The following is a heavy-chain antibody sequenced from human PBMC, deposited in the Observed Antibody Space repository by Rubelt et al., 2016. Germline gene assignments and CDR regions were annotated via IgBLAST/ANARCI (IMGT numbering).Heavy chain of an antibody. CDR1: GFTFSSYA. V-gene: IGHV3-30*18. CDR2: IWYDGSNK. Sequence: QVHLVESGGGVVHTGRSLRLSCAASGFTFSSYAMHWVRQAPGKGLEWVAVIWYDGSNKYYADSGKGRFTISRDNSKNTLYLQMNSLRAEDTAVYYCAKGGRWTTKTGGVYWGQGTLVTVSS. D-gene: IGHD4-17*01. CDR3: AKGGRWTTKTGGVY. J-gene: IGHJ4*02.